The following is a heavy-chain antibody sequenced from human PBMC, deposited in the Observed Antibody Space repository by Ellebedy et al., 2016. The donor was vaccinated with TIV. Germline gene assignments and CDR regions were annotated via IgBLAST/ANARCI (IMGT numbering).Heavy chain of an antibody. CDR2: IRYDGINK. Sequence: GESLKISCAASGFYFSSYGMHWVRQAPGKGLEWVAFIRYDGINKSSADSVKGRFTISRDDSQSTLYLQMNSLTTADTAVYYCAKAPQGVAGIYYFDSWGQGTLVTVSS. J-gene: IGHJ4*02. CDR1: GFYFSSYG. D-gene: IGHD6-19*01. CDR3: AKAPQGVAGIYYFDS. V-gene: IGHV3-30*02.